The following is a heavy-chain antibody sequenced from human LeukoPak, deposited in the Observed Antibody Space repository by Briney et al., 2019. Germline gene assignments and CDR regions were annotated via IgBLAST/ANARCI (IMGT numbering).Heavy chain of an antibody. CDR3: AKEIWPTVTTPGWTYFDY. CDR2: SYSGGSS. V-gene: IGHV3-53*05. Sequence: GGSLRLSCAASGFTVSSNYMSWVRQAPGKGLEWVSVSYSGGSSYYADSVKGRFTISRDNSKNTLYLQMNSLRAEDTAVYYCAKEIWPTVTTPGWTYFDYWGQGALVTVSS. CDR1: GFTVSSNY. J-gene: IGHJ4*02. D-gene: IGHD4-17*01.